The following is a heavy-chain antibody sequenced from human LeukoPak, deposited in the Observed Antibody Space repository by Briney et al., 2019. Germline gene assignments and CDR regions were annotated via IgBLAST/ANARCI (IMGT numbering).Heavy chain of an antibody. CDR2: IIPIFGTA. Sequence: SVKVSCKASGGTFSSYAISWARQAPGQGLEWMGRIIPIFGTANYAQKFQGRVTITTDESTSTAYMELSSLRSEDTAVYYCARDSKTRSSSWPDDAFDIWGQGTMVTVSS. V-gene: IGHV1-69*05. CDR1: GGTFSSYA. CDR3: ARDSKTRSSSWPDDAFDI. D-gene: IGHD6-13*01. J-gene: IGHJ3*02.